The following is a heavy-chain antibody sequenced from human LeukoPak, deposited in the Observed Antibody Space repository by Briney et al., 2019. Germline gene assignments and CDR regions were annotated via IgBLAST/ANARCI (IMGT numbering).Heavy chain of an antibody. J-gene: IGHJ4*02. D-gene: IGHD1-26*01. CDR3: AREGGATTFDF. V-gene: IGHV3-7*01. CDR1: GITFSSYW. Sequence: PGGSLRLSCAASGITFSSYWMNWVRQAPGKGLEWVANIKQDGSEKYYVDSAKGRFTISRDNAKNSLYLQMNSLRAEDTAVYYCAREGGATTFDFWGQGTLVTVSS. CDR2: IKQDGSEK.